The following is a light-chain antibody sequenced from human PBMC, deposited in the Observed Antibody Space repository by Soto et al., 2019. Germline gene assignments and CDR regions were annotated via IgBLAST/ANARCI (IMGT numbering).Light chain of an antibody. V-gene: IGKV1-17*01. CDR3: QQHNSYSAA. CDR2: AAS. Sequence: DIEVTQSPSSLSASVEDRVIITCRASQSISNHLNWYQQKPGKAPKLLIFAASSLQSGVPSRFSGSGSGTEFTLTISSLQPDDFATYYCQQHNSYSAAFGQGTKVEI. CDR1: QSISNH. J-gene: IGKJ1*01.